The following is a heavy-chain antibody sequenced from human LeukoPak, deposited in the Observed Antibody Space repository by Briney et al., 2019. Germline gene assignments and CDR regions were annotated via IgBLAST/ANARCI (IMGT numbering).Heavy chain of an antibody. D-gene: IGHD3-3*01. CDR1: GGTFSSYA. V-gene: IGHV1-69*01. CDR3: ARSTPNYYDFWSGYGP. Sequence: GSSVKVSCEASGGTFSSYAISWVRQAPGQGLEWMGGIIPIFGTANYAQKFQGRVTITADESTSTAYMELSSLRSEDTAVYYCARSTPNYYDFWSGYGPWGQGTLVTVSS. CDR2: IIPIFGTA. J-gene: IGHJ5*02.